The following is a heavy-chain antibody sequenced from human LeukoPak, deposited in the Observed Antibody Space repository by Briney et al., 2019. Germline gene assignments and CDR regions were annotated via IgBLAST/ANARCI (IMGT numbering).Heavy chain of an antibody. Sequence: PGGSLRLSCAASGFTFSSYAMSWVRQAPGKGLEWVSAIIGSGANTYYADSVKGRFSITRDNFKNTLYLQMNSLRVEDTAVYYCVKEDGNFWSPCDYWGQGTLVTVSS. CDR2: IIGSGANT. D-gene: IGHD3-3*01. CDR1: GFTFSSYA. J-gene: IGHJ4*02. CDR3: VKEDGNFWSPCDY. V-gene: IGHV3-23*01.